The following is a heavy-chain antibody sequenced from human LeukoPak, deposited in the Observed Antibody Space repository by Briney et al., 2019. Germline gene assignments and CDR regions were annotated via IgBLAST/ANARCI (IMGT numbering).Heavy chain of an antibody. D-gene: IGHD2/OR15-2a*01. V-gene: IGHV3-73*01. CDR2: IRSKANSYAT. CDR1: GFTFSGSA. Sequence: GGSLRLSCAASGFTFSGSAMHWVRQASGKGQEWVGRIRSKANSYATAYAASVKGRFTISRDDSKNTAYLQMNSLKTEDTAVYYCTSPPAFQTRSSYYYYYMDVWGKGTTVTVSS. J-gene: IGHJ6*03. CDR3: TSPPAFQTRSSYYYYYMDV.